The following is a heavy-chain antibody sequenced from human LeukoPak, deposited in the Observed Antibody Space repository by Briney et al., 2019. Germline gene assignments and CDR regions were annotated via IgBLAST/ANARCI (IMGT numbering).Heavy chain of an antibody. D-gene: IGHD6-19*01. CDR1: GGTFSSYT. J-gene: IGHJ6*03. CDR3: ARSPESGWNRVIYYYYYYYMDV. Sequence: ASVKVSCKASGGTFSSYTISWVRQAPGQGLEWMGRIIPILGIANYAQKFQGRVTITADKSTSTAYMELSSLRSEDTAVYYCARSPESGWNRVIYYYYYYYMDVWGKGTTVTVSS. CDR2: IIPILGIA. V-gene: IGHV1-69*02.